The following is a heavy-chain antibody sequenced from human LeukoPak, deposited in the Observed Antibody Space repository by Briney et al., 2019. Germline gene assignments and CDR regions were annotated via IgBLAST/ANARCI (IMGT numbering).Heavy chain of an antibody. CDR2: IYPRDGST. CDR3: ARDQEGFDY. J-gene: IGHJ4*02. Sequence: ASVKVSCKASGYTFTSNYIHWVRQAPGQGLEWMGMIYPRDGSTSYAQKFQGRVTATRDTSTSTVHMELSGLRSEDTAVYYCARDQEGFDYWGQGTLVTVSS. CDR1: GYTFTSNY. V-gene: IGHV1-46*01.